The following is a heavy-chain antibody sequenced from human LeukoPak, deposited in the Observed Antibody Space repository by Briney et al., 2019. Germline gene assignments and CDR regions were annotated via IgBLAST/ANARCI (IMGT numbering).Heavy chain of an antibody. CDR2: INWNGGST. D-gene: IGHD3-3*01. CDR3: ARAVYYDFWSGSPDDAFDI. Sequence: GGSLRLSCAASGFTFDDYGMSWVRQAPGKGLEWVSGINWNGGSTGYADSVKGRFTIPRDNAKNSLYLQMNSLRAEDTALYHCARAVYYDFWSGSPDDAFDIWGQGTMVTVSS. CDR1: GFTFDDYG. V-gene: IGHV3-20*01. J-gene: IGHJ3*02.